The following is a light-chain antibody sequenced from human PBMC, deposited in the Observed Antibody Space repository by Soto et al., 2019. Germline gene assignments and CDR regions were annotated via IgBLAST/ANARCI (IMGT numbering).Light chain of an antibody. CDR1: QGISSY. CDR3: HQLNSYPLT. J-gene: IGKJ4*01. V-gene: IGKV1-9*01. Sequence: DIQLTQSPSFLSASVGDRVTITCRASQGISSYLAWYQQKPGKAPKLLIYAASTLQSGVPSRSSGSGSGTEFTLTISSLQPEDFATYYCHQLNSYPLTFGGGTKVDIK. CDR2: AAS.